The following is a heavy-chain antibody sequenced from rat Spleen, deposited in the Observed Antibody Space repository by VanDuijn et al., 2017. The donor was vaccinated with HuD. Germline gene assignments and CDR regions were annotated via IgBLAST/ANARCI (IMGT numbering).Heavy chain of an antibody. Sequence: EVQLVESDGGLVQPGRSPKLSCAASGFIFSSFPMAWVRQAPTKGLEWVATISSSGDSTDYRDSVKGRFTMSRDNARRTLHLQMNSLRSEDTATYYCTRASYSGAVMYTTDYWGQGVMVTVSS. CDR3: TRASYSGAVMYTTDY. CDR2: ISSSGDST. V-gene: IGHV5-46*01. CDR1: GFIFSSFP. D-gene: IGHD1-6*01. J-gene: IGHJ2*01.